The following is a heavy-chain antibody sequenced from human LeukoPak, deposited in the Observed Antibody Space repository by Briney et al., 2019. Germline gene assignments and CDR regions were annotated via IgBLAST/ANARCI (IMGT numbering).Heavy chain of an antibody. D-gene: IGHD2-2*01. CDR2: ISGSGGST. J-gene: IGHJ6*01. CDR1: GFTFSSYA. V-gene: IGHV3-23*01. Sequence: GGSLRLSCAASGFTFSSYAMGWVRQAPGKGLEWVSAISGSGGSTYYADSVKGRFTISRDNSKNTLYLQMNSLRAEDTAVYYCARKYCSSTSCYGMDVWGQGTTVTVSS. CDR3: ARKYCSSTSCYGMDV.